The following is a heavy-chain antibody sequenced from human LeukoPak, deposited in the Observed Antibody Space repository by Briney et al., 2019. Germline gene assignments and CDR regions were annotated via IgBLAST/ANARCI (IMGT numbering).Heavy chain of an antibody. V-gene: IGHV4-59*08. D-gene: IGHD6-6*01. CDR3: ASTVYSSSVYFDF. Sequence: SETLSLTCTVSGGSISSYYWSWIRQPPGKGLEWIGNIYYTGSTNYNPSLKSRVTISVDTSRSQFSLKLNSVSAADTAVYYCASTVYSSSVYFDFRGQGTLVTVSS. CDR1: GGSISSYY. CDR2: IYYTGST. J-gene: IGHJ4*02.